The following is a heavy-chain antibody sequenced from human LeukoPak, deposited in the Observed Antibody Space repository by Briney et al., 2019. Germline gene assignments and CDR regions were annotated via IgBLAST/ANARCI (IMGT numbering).Heavy chain of an antibody. J-gene: IGHJ4*02. CDR2: MPYDGSNE. Sequence: GGSLRLSCAASGFTFSGYGMHWVRQAPGKGLEWVAFMPYDGSNEYYADSVKGRFTISRDNSKNTVYLQINSLRTEDTAVYYCANLGTDALDYWGQGTLVTVSS. V-gene: IGHV3-30*02. CDR1: GFTFSGYG. CDR3: ANLGTDALDY. D-gene: IGHD3/OR15-3a*01.